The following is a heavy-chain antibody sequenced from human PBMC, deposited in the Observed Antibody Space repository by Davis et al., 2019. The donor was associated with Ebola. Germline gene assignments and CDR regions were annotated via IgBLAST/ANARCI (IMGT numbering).Heavy chain of an antibody. CDR2: ISWNSGSV. V-gene: IGHV3-9*01. J-gene: IGHJ6*04. CDR3: AKEAYSSSWGGPNYGMDV. Sequence: SLKISCEASGFIFDDFAMHWVRQAPGKGLEWVSAISWNSGSVGYADSVKGRFTISRDNAKNCLYLEMKSLRAEDTALYYCAKEAYSSSWGGPNYGMDVWGKGTTVTVSS. D-gene: IGHD6-13*01. CDR1: GFIFDDFA.